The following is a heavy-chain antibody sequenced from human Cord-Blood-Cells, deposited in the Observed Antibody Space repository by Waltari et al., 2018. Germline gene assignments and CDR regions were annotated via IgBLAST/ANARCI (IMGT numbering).Heavy chain of an antibody. Sequence: QLQLQESGPGLVKPSETLSLTCTVSGGSISSSSYYWCWIRQPPGKGLEWIGSIYFSGSTYYDPPLKRRVTISVDTSKNQFSLKLSSVTAADTAVYYCARYSSSWYWFDPWGQGTLVTVSS. CDR1: GGSISSSSYY. CDR3: ARYSSSWYWFDP. J-gene: IGHJ5*02. CDR2: IYFSGST. D-gene: IGHD6-13*01. V-gene: IGHV4-39*01.